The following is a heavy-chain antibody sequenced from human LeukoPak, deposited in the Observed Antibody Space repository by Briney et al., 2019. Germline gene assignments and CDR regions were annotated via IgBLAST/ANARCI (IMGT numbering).Heavy chain of an antibody. CDR2: TNCNGDST. CDR3: ARRESSYQNYYYYYHMDV. CDR1: GFTFDDYG. J-gene: IGHJ6*03. V-gene: IGHV3-20*04. Sequence: PGGSLRLSCAASGFTFDDYGMSWVRQAPGKGLEWVSDTNCNGDSTGYADSVKGRFTISRDNAKNSLYLQMNSLRAEDTALYYCARRESSYQNYYYYYHMDVWGRGTTVTVSS. D-gene: IGHD3-16*02.